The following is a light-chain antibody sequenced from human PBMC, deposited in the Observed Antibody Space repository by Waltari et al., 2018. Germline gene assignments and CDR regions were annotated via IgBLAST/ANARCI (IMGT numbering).Light chain of an antibody. J-gene: IGKJ1*01. V-gene: IGKV3-20*01. CDR3: QHYVNLPVT. CDR2: AAS. CDR1: QSVSRS. Sequence: EIVLTQSPGTLSLSPGERATLSCRASQSVSRSLAWYQQKPGQAPRLLIYAASTGATGGPDRLSGSGSGTDFSLTISGLDPEEFAVYYCQHYVNLPVTFGQGTKVES.